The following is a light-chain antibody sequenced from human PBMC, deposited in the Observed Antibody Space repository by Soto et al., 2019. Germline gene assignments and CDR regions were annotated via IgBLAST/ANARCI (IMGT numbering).Light chain of an antibody. CDR3: QQYIRWPLT. J-gene: IGKJ4*01. V-gene: IGKV3-15*01. CDR2: GAS. Sequence: EVVLKQSPATLSVSPGEGVTLSCRASQSVSSNLAWYQQKPGQAPSLLIYGASTRATGTPARFSGSGSGTEFTLTISSLQSEDFAVYYCQQYIRWPLTFGGGTKVDIK. CDR1: QSVSSN.